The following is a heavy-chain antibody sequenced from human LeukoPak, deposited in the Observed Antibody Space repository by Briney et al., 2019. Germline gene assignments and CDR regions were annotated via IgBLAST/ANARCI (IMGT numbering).Heavy chain of an antibody. D-gene: IGHD3-10*01. Sequence: PGGSLRLSCAASGFTFSSYAVSWVRQAPGKGLEWVSAISGSGGSTYYADSVKGRFTISRDNSKNTLYLQMNSLRAEDTAVYYCVTREVLLWFGELDYWGQGTLVTVSS. CDR3: VTREVLLWFGELDY. J-gene: IGHJ4*02. CDR2: ISGSGGST. CDR1: GFTFSSYA. V-gene: IGHV3-23*01.